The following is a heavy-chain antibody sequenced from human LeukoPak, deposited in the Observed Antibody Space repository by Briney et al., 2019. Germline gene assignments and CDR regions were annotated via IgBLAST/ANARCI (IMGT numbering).Heavy chain of an antibody. CDR3: ARDPVYCSGGSCYGGYNWFDP. J-gene: IGHJ5*02. D-gene: IGHD2-15*01. Sequence: ASVKVSCKASGYTFTRYGISWVRQAPGQGNEWMGWIRAYNGNTNYGQKLQGRVTMTTDTSTSTAYMELRSLRSDDTAVYYCARDPVYCSGGSCYGGYNWFDPWGQGTLVTVSS. V-gene: IGHV1-18*01. CDR1: GYTFTRYG. CDR2: IRAYNGNT.